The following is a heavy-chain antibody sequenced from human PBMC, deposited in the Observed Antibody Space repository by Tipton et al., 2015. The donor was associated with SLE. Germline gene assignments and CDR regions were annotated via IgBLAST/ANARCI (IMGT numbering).Heavy chain of an antibody. CDR3: ASQGQWRSHPFDY. CDR2: ITHSGST. CDR1: GGSISSGDYY. D-gene: IGHD6-19*01. J-gene: IGHJ4*02. Sequence: TLSLTCTVSGGSISSGDYYWSWIRQPPGKGLEWIGEITHSGSTNYNPSLKTRVTISVDTSKNQFSLKLSSVTAADTAVYYCASQGQWRSHPFDYWGQGTLVTVSS. V-gene: IGHV4-30-4*08.